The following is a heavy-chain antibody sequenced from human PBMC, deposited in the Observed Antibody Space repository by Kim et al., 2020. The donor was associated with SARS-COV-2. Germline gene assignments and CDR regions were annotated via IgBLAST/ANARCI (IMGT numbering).Heavy chain of an antibody. Sequence: GGSLRLSCAASGFTFSSYAMHWVRQAPGKGLEWVAVISYDGSNKYYADSVKGRFTISRDNSKNTLYLQMNSLRAEDTAVYYCARPLGTVYSSSWDIYYY. D-gene: IGHD6-13*01. CDR2: ISYDGSNK. V-gene: IGHV3-30*04. CDR3: ARPLGTVYSSSWDIYYY. CDR1: GFTFSSYA. J-gene: IGHJ6*01.